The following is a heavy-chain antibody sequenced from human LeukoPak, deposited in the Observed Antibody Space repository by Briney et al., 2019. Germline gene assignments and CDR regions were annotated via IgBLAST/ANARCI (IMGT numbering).Heavy chain of an antibody. V-gene: IGHV4-31*03. CDR2: IYYSGST. D-gene: IGHD6-13*01. Sequence: SETLSLTCTVSGGSISSGGYYWSWIRQHTGKGLEWIGYIYYSGSTYYNPSLKSRVSMSVDASKTQFSLKLSSVTAADTAVYYCASHAAAGTRWDYWGQGTLVTVSS. J-gene: IGHJ4*02. CDR1: GGSISSGGYY. CDR3: ASHAAAGTRWDY.